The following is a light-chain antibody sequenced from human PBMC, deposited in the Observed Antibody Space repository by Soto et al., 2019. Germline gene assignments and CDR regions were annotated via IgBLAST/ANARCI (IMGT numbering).Light chain of an antibody. V-gene: IGLV1-44*01. J-gene: IGLJ3*02. CDR3: ATWDDSLNGWG. Sequence: QSVLTQSPSASGTPGQRVTISCSGSSSNIGSHTVNWYQHLPGTAPKLLIYDNDQGPSGVPDRFSGSKSGTSASLAISGLQSEDEADYYCATWDDSLNGWGFGGGTKLTVL. CDR1: SSNIGSHT. CDR2: DND.